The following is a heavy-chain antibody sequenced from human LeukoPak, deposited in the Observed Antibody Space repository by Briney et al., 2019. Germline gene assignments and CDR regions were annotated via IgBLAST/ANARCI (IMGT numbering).Heavy chain of an antibody. V-gene: IGHV1-18*01. J-gene: IGHJ5*02. CDR2: ISGFNGAT. D-gene: IGHD6-13*01. CDR3: ARALPGAATAHNWFDP. Sequence: ASVNVSCKASGYTFTIYGISWVRQAPGQGLEWMGWISGFNGATNYAQKFQGRVTMTIDTSTNTTYMDLRTVTSDDTAIYYCARALPGAATAHNWFDPWGQGTLVTVSS. CDR1: GYTFTIYG.